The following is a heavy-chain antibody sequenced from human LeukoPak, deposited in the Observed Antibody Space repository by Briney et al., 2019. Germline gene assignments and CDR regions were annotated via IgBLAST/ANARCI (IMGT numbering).Heavy chain of an antibody. D-gene: IGHD3-22*01. CDR3: ARGGSGYYLYYFDY. CDR1: GGTFSSYA. J-gene: IGHJ4*02. V-gene: IGHV1-69*04. Sequence: GASVKVSCKASGGTFSSYAISWVRQAPGQGLEWMGRIIPILGIANYAQKFQGRVTITADKSTSTAYMELSSLRSEDTAVYYCARGGSGYYLYYFDYWGQGTLVTVSS. CDR2: IIPILGIA.